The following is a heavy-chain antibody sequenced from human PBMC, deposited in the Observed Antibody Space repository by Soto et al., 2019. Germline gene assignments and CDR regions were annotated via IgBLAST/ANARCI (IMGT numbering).Heavy chain of an antibody. CDR2: IYSGGST. V-gene: IGHV3-53*01. CDR1: GFTVSSNY. J-gene: IGHJ6*02. D-gene: IGHD1-26*01. Sequence: LSFAASGFTVSSNYMSWVRQAPGKGLEWVSIIYSGGSTYYADSVKGRFTISRDNSKNTLNLQMNSLRAEDTAVYYCARGGTYYVNYCMDVWGQGTTLPVSS. CDR3: ARGGTYYVNYCMDV.